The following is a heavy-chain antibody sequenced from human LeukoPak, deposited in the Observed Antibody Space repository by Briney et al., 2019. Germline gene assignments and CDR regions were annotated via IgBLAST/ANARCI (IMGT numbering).Heavy chain of an antibody. J-gene: IGHJ4*02. V-gene: IGHV4-4*07. Sequence: SETPSLTCTVSGGPISSYYWRWIRQPAGKGLEWIGRIYISGSTKYNPSLKSRVTISVDTSKNQFSLKLSSVTAADTAVYYCARDRGTWNDDGFDYWGQGTLVTVSS. CDR1: GGPISSYY. D-gene: IGHD1-1*01. CDR3: ARDRGTWNDDGFDY. CDR2: IYISGST.